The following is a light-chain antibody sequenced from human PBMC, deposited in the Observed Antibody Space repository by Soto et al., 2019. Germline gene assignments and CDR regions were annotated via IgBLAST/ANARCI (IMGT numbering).Light chain of an antibody. J-gene: IGLJ1*01. CDR3: YSYTTSSTYV. CDR2: DVS. Sequence: QSALTQPASVSGSPGQSITISCTGTSSDVGGYNYVSWYQQHPPKAPKLMIYDVSNRPSGVSDRFSGSKSGNTASLTISGLQAEDEADYYCYSYTTSSTYVFGTGTKDTVL. V-gene: IGLV2-14*01. CDR1: SSDVGGYNY.